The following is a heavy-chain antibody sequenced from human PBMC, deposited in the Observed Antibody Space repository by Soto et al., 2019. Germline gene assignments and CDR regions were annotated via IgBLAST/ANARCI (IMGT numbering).Heavy chain of an antibody. CDR3: AGGGINYGDYRSMDV. D-gene: IGHD4-17*01. CDR1: GFTFSSYN. V-gene: IGHV3-21*01. J-gene: IGHJ6*03. CDR2: LISSSTYI. Sequence: EVQLVESGGGLVKPGGSLRLSCAASGFTFSSYNINWFRQAPGKGLKWVSSLISSSTYIYYADSVRCRFTCSRDNAKNSLYLQMNSLRAEDTAVYYCAGGGINYGDYRSMDVWGKGTTVTVSS.